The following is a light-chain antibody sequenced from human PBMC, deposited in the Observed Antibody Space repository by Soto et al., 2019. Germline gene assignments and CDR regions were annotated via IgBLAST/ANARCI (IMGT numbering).Light chain of an antibody. CDR2: GAY. CDR1: QSISSSS. CDR3: QQYGTSPPWT. V-gene: IGKV3-20*01. J-gene: IGKJ1*01. Sequence: EIVLTQSPGTLSLSPGERATLSCRASQSISSSSLAWYQQKPGQAPRLIIYGAYSRATDIPDRFSGSGSGTDFTLTISRLEPEAFAVYYCQQYGTSPPWTFGHGTKVEIK.